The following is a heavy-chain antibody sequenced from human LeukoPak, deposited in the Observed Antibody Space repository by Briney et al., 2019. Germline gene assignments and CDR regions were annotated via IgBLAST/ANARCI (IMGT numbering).Heavy chain of an antibody. CDR2: INPNSGGT. D-gene: IGHD6-6*01. V-gene: IGHV1-2*02. Sequence: ASVKVSCKASGYTFTGYYMHWVRQAPGQGLEWMGWINPNSGGTNYAQKFQGRVTMTRDTSISTAYMEQSRLRSDDTAVYYCARVKSTSSSTLLNYWGQGTLVTVSS. CDR3: ARVKSTSSSTLLNY. CDR1: GYTFTGYY. J-gene: IGHJ4*02.